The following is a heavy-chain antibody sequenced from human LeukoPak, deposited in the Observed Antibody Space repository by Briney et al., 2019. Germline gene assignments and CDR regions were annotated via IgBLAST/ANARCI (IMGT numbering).Heavy chain of an antibody. D-gene: IGHD4-17*01. CDR2: FDPEDGET. Sequence: ASVKVSCKVSGYTLTELSMHWVRQAPGKGLEWMGGFDPEDGETIYAQKFQGRVTMTEDTSTDTAYMELNSLRSEDTAVYYCATSFTTVTTEYFDYWGQGTLVTVSS. V-gene: IGHV1-24*01. CDR1: GYTLTELS. CDR3: ATSFTTVTTEYFDY. J-gene: IGHJ4*02.